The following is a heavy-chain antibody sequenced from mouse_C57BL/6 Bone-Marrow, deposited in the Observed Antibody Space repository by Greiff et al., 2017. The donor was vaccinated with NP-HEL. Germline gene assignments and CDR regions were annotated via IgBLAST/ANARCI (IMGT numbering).Heavy chain of an antibody. Sequence: VKLMESGAELARPGASVKLSCKASGYTFTSYGISWVKQRTGQGLEWIGEIYPRSGNTYYNEKFKGKATLTADKSSSTAYMELRSLTSEDSAVYFCARRGSSYRFAYWGQGTLVTVSA. J-gene: IGHJ3*01. CDR2: IYPRSGNT. V-gene: IGHV1-81*01. CDR3: ARRGSSYRFAY. D-gene: IGHD1-1*01. CDR1: GYTFTSYG.